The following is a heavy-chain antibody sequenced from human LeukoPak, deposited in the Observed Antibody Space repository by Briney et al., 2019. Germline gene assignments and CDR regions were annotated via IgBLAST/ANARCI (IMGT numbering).Heavy chain of an antibody. Sequence: GGSLRLSCAGSGFTFRIYAMSWVRQAPGEGREWVSSISGSGGSTNYADSVKGRLTISRDNSKHALYVQMHSVRREDTPLYYCAKPPYGRDVYNYFDYWGQGTPVTVSS. CDR2: ISGSGGST. J-gene: IGHJ4*02. D-gene: IGHD5-24*01. CDR1: GFTFRIYA. CDR3: AKPPYGRDVYNYFDY. V-gene: IGHV3-23*01.